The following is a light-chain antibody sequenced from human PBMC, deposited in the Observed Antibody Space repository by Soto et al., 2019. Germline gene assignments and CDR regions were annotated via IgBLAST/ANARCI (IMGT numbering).Light chain of an antibody. J-gene: IGLJ1*01. CDR2: DDN. CDR3: GSWDSSLSDHV. V-gene: IGLV1-51*01. Sequence: QSVLTHPRSVSSAPGQKVTISCSGSSSNIGGNSVSWYQQLPGTAPKLLIYDDNKRPSGIPDRFSGSKSGTSATLGITGFQTGDEADYYCGSWDSSLSDHVFGTGTKVTVL. CDR1: SSNIGGNS.